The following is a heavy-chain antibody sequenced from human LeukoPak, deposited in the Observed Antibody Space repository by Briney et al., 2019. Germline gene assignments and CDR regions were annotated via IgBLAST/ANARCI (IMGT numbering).Heavy chain of an antibody. CDR3: ARGGYRSYYYVDV. D-gene: IGHD3-16*02. Sequence: SETLSLTCSASGVSISTYFWTWIRQAPGKGLEWIGYMYYTGSSNYNPSLESRVAISIDTSKNQFSLKLTSVTPADTAVYYCARGGYRSYYYVDVWGKGTTVIVSS. CDR1: GVSISTYF. CDR2: MYYTGSS. J-gene: IGHJ6*03. V-gene: IGHV4-59*01.